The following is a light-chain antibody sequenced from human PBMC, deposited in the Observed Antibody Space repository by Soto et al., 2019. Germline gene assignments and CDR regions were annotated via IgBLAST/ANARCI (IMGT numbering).Light chain of an antibody. J-gene: IGKJ4*01. CDR3: QKYNSAPRT. CDR2: AAS. Sequence: DIQMTQSPSSLSASVGDRVTITCRASQDISNYLAWYQQKPGKVPKLLIYAASTLRSGVPSRFSGSGSWTDFTITISSLQPEDVATYYYQKYNSAPRTFGGGTKVEIK. V-gene: IGKV1-27*01. CDR1: QDISNY.